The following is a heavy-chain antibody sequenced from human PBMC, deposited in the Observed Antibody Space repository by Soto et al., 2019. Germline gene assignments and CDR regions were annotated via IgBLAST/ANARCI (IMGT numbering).Heavy chain of an antibody. Sequence: QVQLQEPGPRLVEPSQTLSLTCTVSGGSISSADYYWSWIRQPPGTGLEWIGHIYNTGSTYSNPSVRRRVTISVDMSKNQCHLELSSVTGAGTAVYYCARGSSGDKVDYWGQGTLVTVSS. D-gene: IGHD1-26*01. V-gene: IGHV4-30-4*01. CDR1: GGSISSADYY. CDR3: ARGSSGDKVDY. CDR2: IYNTGST. J-gene: IGHJ4*02.